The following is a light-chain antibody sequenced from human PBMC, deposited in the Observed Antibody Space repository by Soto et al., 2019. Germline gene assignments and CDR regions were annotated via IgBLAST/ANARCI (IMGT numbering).Light chain of an antibody. Sequence: QSVLTQPASVSGSPGQSITISCTGTSSDVGRYDYVSWYQHHPGKAPKLIIYNVNNRPSGVSHRFAGSKSGDTASLTISGLQAEDESDYYCSSYASGSTDVVFGGGTKLTVL. J-gene: IGLJ2*01. V-gene: IGLV2-14*03. CDR1: SSDVGRYDY. CDR2: NVN. CDR3: SSYASGSTDVV.